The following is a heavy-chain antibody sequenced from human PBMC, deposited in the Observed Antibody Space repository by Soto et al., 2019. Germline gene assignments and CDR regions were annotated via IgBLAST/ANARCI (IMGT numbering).Heavy chain of an antibody. V-gene: IGHV1-8*01. D-gene: IGHD6-19*01. CDR2: MNPNSGNT. Sequence: ASVKVSCKASGYTFTSYDINWVRQATGQGLEWMGWMNPNSGNTGYAQKFQGRVTMTRNTSISTAYMELSSLRSEDTAVYYCARGPSQWLAYYYYSYMDVWGKGTTVTVSS. CDR1: GYTFTSYD. J-gene: IGHJ6*03. CDR3: ARGPSQWLAYYYYSYMDV.